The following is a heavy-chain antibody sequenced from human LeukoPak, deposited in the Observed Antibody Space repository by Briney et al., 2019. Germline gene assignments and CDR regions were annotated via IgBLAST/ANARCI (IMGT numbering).Heavy chain of an antibody. Sequence: SETLSLTCAVSGGSISSSNWWSWVRQPPGKGLEWIGEIYHSGSTNYNPSLKSRVTISLDRSKHQFSLELRSVTAADMAVYYCAAGIEVAGAPFDYWGQGTLVTVSS. CDR3: AAGIEVAGAPFDY. CDR1: GGSISSSNW. CDR2: IYHSGST. J-gene: IGHJ4*02. V-gene: IGHV4-4*02. D-gene: IGHD6-19*01.